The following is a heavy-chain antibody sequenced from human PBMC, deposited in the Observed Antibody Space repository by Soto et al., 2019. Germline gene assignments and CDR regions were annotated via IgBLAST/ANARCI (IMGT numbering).Heavy chain of an antibody. V-gene: IGHV4-39*01. Sequence: PSETLSLTCTVSGGSISSYYWAWIRQPPGTGLEWIASVYYSGSMYYNPSLKSRVTISVDTSKNQFSLKLNSVSAADTAVYYCARSSGYDSYYFDYSGQGTLVTVSS. CDR3: ARSSGYDSYYFDY. J-gene: IGHJ4*02. CDR2: VYYSGSM. D-gene: IGHD5-12*01. CDR1: GGSISSYY.